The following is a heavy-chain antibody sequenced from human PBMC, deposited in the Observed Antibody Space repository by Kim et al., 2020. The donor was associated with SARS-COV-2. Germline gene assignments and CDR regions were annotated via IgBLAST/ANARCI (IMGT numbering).Heavy chain of an antibody. J-gene: IGHJ6*02. Sequence: GGSLRLSCAASGFTFSSYDMHWVRQATGKGLEWVSAIGTAGDTYYPGSVKGRFTISRENAKNSLYLQMNSLRAGDTAVYYCARAQRTGTTSYYYYGMDVWGQGTTVTVSS. CDR1: GFTFSSYD. CDR3: ARAQRTGTTSYYYYGMDV. V-gene: IGHV3-13*04. D-gene: IGHD1-1*01. CDR2: IGTAGDT.